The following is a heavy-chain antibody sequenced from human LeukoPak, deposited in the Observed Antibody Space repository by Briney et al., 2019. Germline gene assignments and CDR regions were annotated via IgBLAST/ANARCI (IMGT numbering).Heavy chain of an antibody. Sequence: KSSETLSLTCTVSGGSISSSSYYWGWIRQPPGKGLEWIGSIYYSGSTYYNPSLKSRVTISVDTSKNQFSLKLSSVTAADTAVYYCARRIVVTRGSDYWGQGTLVTVFS. D-gene: IGHD4-23*01. J-gene: IGHJ4*02. V-gene: IGHV4-39*01. CDR3: ARRIVVTRGSDY. CDR1: GGSISSSSYY. CDR2: IYYSGST.